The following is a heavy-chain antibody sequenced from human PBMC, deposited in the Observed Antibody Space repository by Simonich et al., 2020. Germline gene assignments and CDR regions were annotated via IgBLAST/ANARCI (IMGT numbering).Heavy chain of an antibody. V-gene: IGHV4-38-2*01. Sequence: QVQLQESGPGLVKPSETLSLTCAVSGYSFSSGYYWGWIRQPPGKGLEWIGSIYHSGRTYYNPSLKSRVTISVDTSKNQFSLKLSAVTAADTDVYYCARGLTGDYWGQGTLVTVSS. CDR2: IYHSGRT. J-gene: IGHJ4*02. D-gene: IGHD7-27*01. CDR1: GYSFSSGYY. CDR3: ARGLTGDY.